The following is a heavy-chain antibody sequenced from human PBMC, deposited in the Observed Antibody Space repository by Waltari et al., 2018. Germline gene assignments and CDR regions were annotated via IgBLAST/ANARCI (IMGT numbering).Heavy chain of an antibody. J-gene: IGHJ3*02. V-gene: IGHV1-2*02. CDR3: ARDLFPDFWSGYGFDI. CDR2: SNPKTGGT. CDR1: GYTFSDHY. Sequence: QVQLVQSGAEVKKPGASVRVSCKASGYTFSDHYIYWLRQAPGQGLEWMGWSNPKTGGTNPAQKFQGRVTMTRDTSISTVYMELTSLTSDDTAVYYCARDLFPDFWSGYGFDIWGQGTTVTVSS. D-gene: IGHD3-3*01.